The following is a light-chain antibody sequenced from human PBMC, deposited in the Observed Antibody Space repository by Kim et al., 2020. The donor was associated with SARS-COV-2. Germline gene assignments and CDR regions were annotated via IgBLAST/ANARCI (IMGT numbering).Light chain of an antibody. CDR1: SSNIGNNY. Sequence: GQKVTLSSSGSSSNIGNNYVSWYQQLPGTAPKLLIYENNKRPAGIPDRFSGSKSGTSATLGITGLQTGDEADYYCGTWDSSLSAVVFGGGTQLPS. J-gene: IGLJ2*01. V-gene: IGLV1-51*01. CDR3: GTWDSSLSAVV. CDR2: ENN.